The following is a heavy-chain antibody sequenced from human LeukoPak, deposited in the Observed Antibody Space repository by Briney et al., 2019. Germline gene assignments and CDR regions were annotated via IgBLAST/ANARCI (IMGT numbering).Heavy chain of an antibody. CDR1: GGSISSYY. D-gene: IGHD5-24*01. V-gene: IGHV4-4*09. CDR3: LTSQGWLQLSH. CDR2: IYTSGST. J-gene: IGHJ4*02. Sequence: SETLSLTCTVSGGSISSYYWSWIRQPPGKGLEWIGYIYTSGSTNYNPSLKSRVTISVDTSKNQFSLKLSSVTASAPAVFYCLTSQGWLQLSHWSQGTLVTVYS.